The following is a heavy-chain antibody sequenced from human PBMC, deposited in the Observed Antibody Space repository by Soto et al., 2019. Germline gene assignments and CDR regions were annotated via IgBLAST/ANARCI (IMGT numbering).Heavy chain of an antibody. CDR2: MSYDGTNT. CDR1: GFTFISYV. CDR3: VGDKPDY. J-gene: IGHJ4*02. Sequence: QVQLVESGGGVVQPGRSLRLSCAASGFTFISYVMHMHWVRQAPGKGLEWVAVMSYDGTNTYYADSVKGRFTFSRDNSKNTLYLQMNSLRVEDTAVYYCVGDKPDYWGQGTLVTVSS. V-gene: IGHV3-30*03.